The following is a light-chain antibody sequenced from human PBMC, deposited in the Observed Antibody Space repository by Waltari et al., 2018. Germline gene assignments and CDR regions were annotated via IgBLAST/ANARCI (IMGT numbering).Light chain of an antibody. CDR1: SRDVGGYNS. Sequence: QSALTQPASVSGSPGQSITISCTGTSRDVGGYNSVCWYQQYPGKAPKLMIYDVSSRPSGVSNRFSGSKSGNTASLTISGLQAEDEADYYCASYTSSSTWVFGGGTKLTVL. J-gene: IGLJ3*02. V-gene: IGLV2-14*01. CDR3: ASYTSSSTWV. CDR2: DVS.